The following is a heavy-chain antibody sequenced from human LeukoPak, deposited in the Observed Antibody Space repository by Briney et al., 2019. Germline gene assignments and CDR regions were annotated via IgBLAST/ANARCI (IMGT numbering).Heavy chain of an antibody. CDR1: GFTFSNYE. V-gene: IGHV3-48*03. J-gene: IGHJ4*02. D-gene: IGHD4-23*01. CDR2: ISSSGSDR. CDR3: ARDYGGSSPFDY. Sequence: PSGGSLRLSCAASGFTFSNYEMHWVRQAPGKGLEWVSYISSSGSDRYYADAVEGLFTISRDNAKNSLYLHMNSLRAEDTAVYYCARDYGGSSPFDYWGQGTLVTVSS.